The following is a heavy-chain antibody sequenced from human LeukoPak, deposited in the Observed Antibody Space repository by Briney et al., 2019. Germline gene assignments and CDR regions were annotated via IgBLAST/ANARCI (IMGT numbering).Heavy chain of an antibody. D-gene: IGHD2-2*01. J-gene: IGHJ2*01. Sequence: GGSLRLSCAASGFTFDDYAMHWVRQAPGKGLEWVSAISGSGGSTYYADSVKGRFTISRDNSKNTLYLQMNSLRAEDTAVYYCAKDMRAYWYFDLWGRGTLVTVSS. V-gene: IGHV3-23*01. CDR1: GFTFDDYA. CDR2: ISGSGGST. CDR3: AKDMRAYWYFDL.